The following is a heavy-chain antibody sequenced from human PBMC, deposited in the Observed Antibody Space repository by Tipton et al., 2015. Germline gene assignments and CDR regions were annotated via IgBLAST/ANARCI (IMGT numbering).Heavy chain of an antibody. CDR2: IRYSGST. CDR1: GGSVSSVSYY. V-gene: IGHV4-61*01. J-gene: IGHJ6*02. D-gene: IGHD5-24*01. Sequence: LRLSCTVSGGSVSSVSYYWGWIRQTPGKGLEWIGYIRYSGSTNYNPSLKSRVTISVDTSKNQFSLKLSSVTAADTAVYYCARDLEHGMDVWGQGTTVTVS. CDR3: ARDLEHGMDV.